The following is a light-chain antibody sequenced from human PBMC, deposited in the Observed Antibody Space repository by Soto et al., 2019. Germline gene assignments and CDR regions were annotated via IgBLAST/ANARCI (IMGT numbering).Light chain of an antibody. V-gene: IGKV3-20*01. CDR1: QSGSSNY. CDR2: GAS. J-gene: IGKJ5*01. Sequence: EIVLTQSPATLYLSPVERATLSCRPSQSGSSNYLAWYQQKPGQAPRLLIYGASSRATGIPDRFSGSGSGTDFTLTISRLEPEDFAVYYCQQYTGPPTAFGEGTRLEIK. CDR3: QQYTGPPTA.